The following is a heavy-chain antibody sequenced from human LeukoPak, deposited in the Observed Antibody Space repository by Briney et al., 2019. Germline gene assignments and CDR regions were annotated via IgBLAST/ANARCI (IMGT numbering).Heavy chain of an antibody. CDR3: AGRGIVGAKGDAFDI. CDR2: LNTASGTI. CDR1: GYTFTDYY. V-gene: IGHV1-2*02. Sequence: ASLKVSCKSSGYTFTDYYIHWVRQAPGQGLEWMGWLNTASGTIKYAQKFQGRVSMTRDTSITTAYMEVNRLRADDTAVYYCAGRGIVGAKGDAFDIWGQGPMVTVSS. D-gene: IGHD1-26*01. J-gene: IGHJ3*02.